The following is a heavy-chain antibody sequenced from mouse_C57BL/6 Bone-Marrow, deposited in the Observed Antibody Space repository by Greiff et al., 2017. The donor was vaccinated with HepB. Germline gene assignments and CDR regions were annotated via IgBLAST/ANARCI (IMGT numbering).Heavy chain of an antibody. CDR2: IYPGDGDT. V-gene: IGHV1-82*01. Sequence: QVQLQQSGPELVKPGASVKISCKASGYAFSSSWMNWVKQRPGKGLEWIGRIYPGDGDTNYNGKFKGKATLTADKSSSTAYMQLSSLTSEDSAVYFYARLVGFYDYDAFAYWGQGTLVTVSA. CDR1: GYAFSSSW. J-gene: IGHJ3*01. D-gene: IGHD2-4*01. CDR3: ARLVGFYDYDAFAY.